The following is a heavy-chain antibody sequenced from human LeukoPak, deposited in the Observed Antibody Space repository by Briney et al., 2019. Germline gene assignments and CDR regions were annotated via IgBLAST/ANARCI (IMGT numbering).Heavy chain of an antibody. CDR3: ARDRSYYGSGSYSNWFDP. Sequence: EASVKVSCKASGYTFTSYGISWVRQAPGQGLEWMGWISAYNGNTNYAQKLQGRVTMTTDTSTSTAYMELRSLRSDDTAVYYCARDRSYYGSGSYSNWFDPWGQGTLVTVSS. CDR2: ISAYNGNT. CDR1: GYTFTSYG. D-gene: IGHD3-10*01. J-gene: IGHJ5*02. V-gene: IGHV1-18*01.